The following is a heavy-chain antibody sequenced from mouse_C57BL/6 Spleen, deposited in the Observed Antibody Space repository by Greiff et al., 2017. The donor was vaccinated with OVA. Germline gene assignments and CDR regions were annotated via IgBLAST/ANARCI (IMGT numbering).Heavy chain of an antibody. D-gene: IGHD2-3*01. Sequence: EVLLVESGGGLVKPGGSLKLSCAASGFTFSDYGMHWVRQAPEKGLEWVAYISRGSSTIYYADTVQGRFTISRDNAKNTLFLQMTSLRSEDTAMYYCARRNIYDSFDYWGQGTTLTVSS. J-gene: IGHJ2*01. CDR3: ARRNIYDSFDY. CDR2: ISRGSSTI. CDR1: GFTFSDYG. V-gene: IGHV5-17*01.